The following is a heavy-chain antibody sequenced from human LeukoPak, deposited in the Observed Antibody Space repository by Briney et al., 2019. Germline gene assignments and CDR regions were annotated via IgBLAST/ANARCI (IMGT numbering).Heavy chain of an antibody. Sequence: GASVKVSCKTSGYTFIGYYMHWVRQAPGQGLEWVGWIDPKNGGANYAPSFQGRVTMTRDRSITTVYMELTRLTSDDTAVYYCARASFWESPINWFDPWGQGTLVTVSS. J-gene: IGHJ5*02. V-gene: IGHV1-2*07. D-gene: IGHD3-16*01. CDR3: ARASFWESPINWFDP. CDR2: IDPKNGGA. CDR1: GYTFIGYY.